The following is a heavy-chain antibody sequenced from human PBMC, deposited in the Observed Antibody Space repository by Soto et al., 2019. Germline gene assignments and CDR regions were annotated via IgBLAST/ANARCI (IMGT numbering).Heavy chain of an antibody. Sequence: SVKVSCKASGGTFSSYAISWVRQAPGQGLEWMGGIIPIFGTANYAQRFQGRVTITADESTSTAYMELSSLRSEDTAVYYCARVGATYYYGMDVWGQGTTVTVSS. CDR3: ARVGATYYYGMDV. V-gene: IGHV1-69*13. J-gene: IGHJ6*02. CDR2: IIPIFGTA. D-gene: IGHD1-26*01. CDR1: GGTFSSYA.